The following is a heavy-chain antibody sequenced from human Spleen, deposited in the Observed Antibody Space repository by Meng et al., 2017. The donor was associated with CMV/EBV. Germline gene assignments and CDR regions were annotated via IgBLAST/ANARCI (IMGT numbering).Heavy chain of an antibody. CDR3: ARDLLYYFDY. Sequence: QLQLQVWGPGLVTPSGSVLLTLTASGGSISSSSYYWGWIRQPPGKGLEWIGSIYYSGSTYYNPSLKSRVTISVDTSKNQFSLKLSSVTAADTAVYYCARDLLYYFDYWGQGTLVTVSS. CDR1: GGSISSSSYY. CDR2: IYYSGST. V-gene: IGHV4-39*07. J-gene: IGHJ4*02.